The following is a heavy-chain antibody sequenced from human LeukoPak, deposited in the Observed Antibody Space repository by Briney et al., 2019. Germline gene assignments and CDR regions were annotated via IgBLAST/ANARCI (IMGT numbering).Heavy chain of an antibody. Sequence: SETLSLTCTVSGGSISSGGYYWSWIRQHPGKGLEWIGYIYYSGSTYYNPSLKSRVTISVDTSKNQFSLKLSSVTAADTAVYYCARGRELLSAFDIWGQGTMVTVSS. CDR3: ARGRELLSAFDI. D-gene: IGHD1-26*01. CDR2: IYYSGST. J-gene: IGHJ3*02. V-gene: IGHV4-31*03. CDR1: GGSISSGGYY.